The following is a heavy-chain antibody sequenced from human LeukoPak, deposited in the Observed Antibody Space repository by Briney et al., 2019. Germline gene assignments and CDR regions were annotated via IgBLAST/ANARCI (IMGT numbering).Heavy chain of an antibody. CDR2: INHSGGT. D-gene: IGHD2-15*01. CDR3: ARGTPRNVVVVVAATPARRMNWFDP. CDR1: SGSFSGYF. J-gene: IGHJ5*02. V-gene: IGHV4-34*01. Sequence: SETLSLTCAVYSGSFSGYFWNWLRQPPGKGLEWIGEINHSGGTNYNPSLKSQVTISFDTSKNQFSLKLTSVTAADTAVYYCARGTPRNVVVVVAATPARRMNWFDPWGQGTLVTVSS.